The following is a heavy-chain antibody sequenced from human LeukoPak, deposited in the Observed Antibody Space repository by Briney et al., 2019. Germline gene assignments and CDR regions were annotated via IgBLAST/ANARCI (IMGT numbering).Heavy chain of an antibody. J-gene: IGHJ4*02. CDR2: ISNNGGST. CDR3: ARPLSGTYWYYFDY. D-gene: IGHD1-26*01. CDR1: GFSFGSYA. V-gene: IGHV3-64*01. Sequence: GGTLRLSCAASGFSFGSYAMHWVRQAPGKALEYLSAISNNGGSTYYANSVKGRFTISRDNSENTLYLQLGSLRAEDRAVYYCARPLSGTYWYYFDYWGQGTLVTVSS.